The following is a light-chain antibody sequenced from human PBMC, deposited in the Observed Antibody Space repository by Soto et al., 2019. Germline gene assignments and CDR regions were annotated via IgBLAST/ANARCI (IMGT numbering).Light chain of an antibody. V-gene: IGKV3-15*01. CDR2: DAS. CDR1: QSVSSN. CDR3: QQYNNWWT. Sequence: EIVMTQSPATLSVSPGERATLSCRASQSVSSNLAWYQQKPGQAPRLLISDASTRATGIPARFSGSGSGTEFTLTISSLQSEDSAVYYCQQYNNWWTFGQGTKV. J-gene: IGKJ1*01.